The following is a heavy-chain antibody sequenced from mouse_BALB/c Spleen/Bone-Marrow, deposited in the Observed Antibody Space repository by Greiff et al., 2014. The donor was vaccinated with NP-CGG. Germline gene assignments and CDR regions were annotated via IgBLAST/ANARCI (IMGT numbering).Heavy chain of an antibody. J-gene: IGHJ2*01. V-gene: IGHV1S81*02. CDR3: ARTTTVVATYYFDY. CDR1: GYTFTSYW. D-gene: IGHD1-1*01. CDR2: INPSNGRT. Sequence: QVQLKESGAELVKPGASVKLSCKASGYTFTSYWMHWVKQRPGQGLEWIGEINPSNGRTNYNEKFKSKATLTVDKSSSTAYMQLSSLTSEDSAVYYCARTTTVVATYYFDYWDQGTTLTVSS.